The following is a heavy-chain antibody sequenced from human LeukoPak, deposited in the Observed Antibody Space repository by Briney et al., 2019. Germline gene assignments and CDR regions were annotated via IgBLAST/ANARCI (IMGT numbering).Heavy chain of an antibody. D-gene: IGHD2-2*01. V-gene: IGHV3-30-3*01. CDR1: GFTFSSYA. CDR2: ISYDGSSK. CDR3: ARGLQLLMYGMDV. Sequence: PGRSLRLSCAASGFTFSSYAMHWVRQAPGKGLEWVAVISYDGSSKYYADSVKGRFTISRDNSKNTLYLQMNSLRAEDTAVYYCARGLQLLMYGMDVWGQGTTVTVSS. J-gene: IGHJ6*02.